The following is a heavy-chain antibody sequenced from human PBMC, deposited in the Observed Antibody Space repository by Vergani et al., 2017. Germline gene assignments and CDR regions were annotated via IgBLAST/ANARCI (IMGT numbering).Heavy chain of an antibody. CDR2: ISGSGGFT. Sequence: EVQLLESGGNLVQPGGSLRLSCAASGFTFTNFAMTWVRQAPGEGLEWVSGISGSGGFTYYADSVKGRFTISRDNSKNTLYLQMNSLRAEDTAVYYCAKLLPAAKNWFDPWGQGTLVTVSS. D-gene: IGHD2-2*01. CDR3: AKLLPAAKNWFDP. CDR1: GFTFTNFA. J-gene: IGHJ5*02. V-gene: IGHV3-23*01.